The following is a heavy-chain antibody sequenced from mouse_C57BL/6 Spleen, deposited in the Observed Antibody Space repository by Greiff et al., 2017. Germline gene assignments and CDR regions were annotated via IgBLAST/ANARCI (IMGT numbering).Heavy chain of an antibody. D-gene: IGHD1-1*01. CDR3: APTVVAPYAMDY. CDR1: GYAFSSSW. Sequence: VQLQQSGPELVKPGASVKISCKASGYAFSSSWMNWVKQRPGKGLEWIGRIYPGDGDTNYNGKFKGKATLTADKSSSTAYMQLSSLTSEDSAVYFCAPTVVAPYAMDYWGQGTSVTVSS. CDR2: IYPGDGDT. J-gene: IGHJ4*01. V-gene: IGHV1-82*01.